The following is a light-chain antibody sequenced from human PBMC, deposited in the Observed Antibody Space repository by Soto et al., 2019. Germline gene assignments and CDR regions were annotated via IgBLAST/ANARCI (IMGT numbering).Light chain of an antibody. V-gene: IGKV1-39*01. J-gene: IGKJ4*01. CDR2: AAA. Sequence: DIQLTQSPSSLSASVGDRVTITCRASQSIRSYLYWYQQKPGKAPKLLIYAAASLQTGVSSRYSDSGSETDFTLTISNLQPEDFATYYCQQTSSTPTFGGGNKVEIK. CDR1: QSIRSY. CDR3: QQTSSTPT.